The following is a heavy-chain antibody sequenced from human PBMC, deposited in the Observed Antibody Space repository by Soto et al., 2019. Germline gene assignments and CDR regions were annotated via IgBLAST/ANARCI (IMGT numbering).Heavy chain of an antibody. Sequence: QVQLVQSGAEVKKPGSSVKVSCKASGGTFSSYAISWVRQAPGQGLEWMGGIIPIFGTANYAQKFQGRVKITADESTSTAYMELSSLRSEDTAVYYCARVARSYDSSGYYYVGWGQGTLVTVSS. CDR2: IIPIFGTA. CDR3: ARVARSYDSSGYYYVG. D-gene: IGHD3-22*01. V-gene: IGHV1-69*01. J-gene: IGHJ4*02. CDR1: GGTFSSYA.